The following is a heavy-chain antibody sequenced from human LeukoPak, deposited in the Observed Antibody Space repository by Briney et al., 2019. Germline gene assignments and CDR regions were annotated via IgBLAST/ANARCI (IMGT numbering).Heavy chain of an antibody. D-gene: IGHD3-9*01. CDR2: INSDGGST. V-gene: IGHV3-74*01. Sequence: QSGGSLRLSCAASGFTFSSYWMHWVRQAPGKGLVWVSRINSDGGSTSYADSVKGRFTISRDNAKNTLYLQMNSLRAEDTAVYYCAKELSSLGWYDILTKAPFDYWGQGTLVTVSS. J-gene: IGHJ4*02. CDR3: AKELSSLGWYDILTKAPFDY. CDR1: GFTFSSYW.